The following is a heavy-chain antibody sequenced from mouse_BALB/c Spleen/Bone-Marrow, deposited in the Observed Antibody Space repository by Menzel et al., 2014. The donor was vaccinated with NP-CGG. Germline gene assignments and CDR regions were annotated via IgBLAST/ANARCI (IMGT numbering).Heavy chain of an antibody. J-gene: IGHJ3*01. CDR1: GFTFSDYY. Sequence: EVQLVESGGGLVQPGGSLKLSCATSGFTFSDYYMYWVRQTPEKRLEWVAYISNGGGSTYYPDTVKGRFTISRDNAKNTLYLQMSRLKSEDTAMYYCARGLYYRPFAYWGRGTLVTVSA. CDR2: ISNGGGST. V-gene: IGHV5-12*02. D-gene: IGHD2-14*01. CDR3: ARGLYYRPFAY.